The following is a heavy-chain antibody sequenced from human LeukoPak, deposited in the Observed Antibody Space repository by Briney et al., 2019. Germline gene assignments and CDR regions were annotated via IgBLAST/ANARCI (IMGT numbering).Heavy chain of an antibody. J-gene: IGHJ4*02. Sequence: GGSLRLSCAASGFTFSTYAMDWVRQAPGKGLEWVSYHSSSSSVIYHADSVKGRFTISRDNAKNSLYLQMNSLRTEDTAVYYCVRDGSSWGNFDYWGQGTLVSVSS. V-gene: IGHV3-48*01. CDR3: VRDGSSWGNFDY. D-gene: IGHD7-27*01. CDR1: GFTFSTYA. CDR2: HSSSSSVI.